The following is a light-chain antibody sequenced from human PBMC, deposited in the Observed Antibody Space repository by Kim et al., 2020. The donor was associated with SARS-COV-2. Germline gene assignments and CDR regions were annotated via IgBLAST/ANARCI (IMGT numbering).Light chain of an antibody. CDR3: SSYGGSINNDGV. Sequence: SVTISCTGTSSDVGGYDYVSWYQQHPGNAPKLIIYGVSQRPSGVPDRFSGSKSGNTASLTVSGLQTEDEADYYCSSYGGSINNDGVFGGGPQLTVL. V-gene: IGLV2-8*01. CDR2: GVS. CDR1: SSDVGGYDY. J-gene: IGLJ3*02.